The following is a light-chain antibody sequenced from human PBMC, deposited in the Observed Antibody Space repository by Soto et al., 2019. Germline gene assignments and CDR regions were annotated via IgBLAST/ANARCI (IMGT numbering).Light chain of an antibody. V-gene: IGLV2-14*03. CDR3: SSYSATTLL. CDR1: SSDIGDYNF. CDR2: DVC. J-gene: IGLJ2*01. Sequence: QSALTQPASVSGSPGQSISISCTGTSSDIGDYNFVSWYQQHPGDAPKLMIFDVCSRPSGVSNRFSGSKSGNTASLTISGLQADDEADYYCSSYSATTLLFGGGTKVTVL.